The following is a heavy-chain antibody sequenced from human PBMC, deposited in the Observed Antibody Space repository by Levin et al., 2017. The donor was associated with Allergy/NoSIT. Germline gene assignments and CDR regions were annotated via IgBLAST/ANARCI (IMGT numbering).Heavy chain of an antibody. Sequence: GGSLRLSCAASGFTFDDYAMHWVRQAPGKGLEWVSGISWNSGSIGYADSVKGRFTISRDNAKNSLYLQMNSLRAEDTALYYCAKDMGLIAVAGTFDYWGQGTLVTVSS. CDR3: AKDMGLIAVAGTFDY. CDR1: GFTFDDYA. V-gene: IGHV3-9*01. J-gene: IGHJ4*02. D-gene: IGHD6-19*01. CDR2: ISWNSGSI.